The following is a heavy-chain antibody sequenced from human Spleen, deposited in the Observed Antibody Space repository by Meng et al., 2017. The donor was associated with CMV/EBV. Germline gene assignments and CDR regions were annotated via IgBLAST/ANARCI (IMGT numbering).Heavy chain of an antibody. CDR2: IIPIFGTP. J-gene: IGHJ4*02. Sequence: SVKVSCKASGGTFSTYAISWVRQAPGQGLEWMGGIIPIFGTPYYAQNFLGRLTITSDESTSTAYMELSSLRSEDTAVYYCATPKGGSRWTQPLYFDYWGQGTLVTVSS. V-gene: IGHV1-69*13. CDR3: ATPKGGSRWTQPLYFDY. CDR1: GGTFSTYA. D-gene: IGHD5-24*01.